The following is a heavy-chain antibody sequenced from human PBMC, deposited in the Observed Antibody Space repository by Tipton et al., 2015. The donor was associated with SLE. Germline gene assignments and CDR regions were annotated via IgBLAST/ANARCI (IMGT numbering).Heavy chain of an antibody. CDR3: ARDRLGIGIDY. V-gene: IGHV4-34*01. D-gene: IGHD7-27*01. J-gene: IGHJ4*02. Sequence: TLSLTCAVYGGSFSGYYWSWIRQPPGKALEWIGEINHSGSTNYNPSLKSRVTISVDTSKNQFSLKLSSVTAADTAVYYCARDRLGIGIDYWGQGTLVTVSS. CDR1: GGSFSGYY. CDR2: INHSGST.